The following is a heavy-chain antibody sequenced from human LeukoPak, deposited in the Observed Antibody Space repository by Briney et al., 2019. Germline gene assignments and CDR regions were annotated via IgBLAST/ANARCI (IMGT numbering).Heavy chain of an antibody. V-gene: IGHV6-1*01. CDR3: ARSTTPGSENWFDP. J-gene: IGHJ5*02. Sequence: SQTLSITCAISGDSVSSKRAAWNWIRQSPSRGLEWLGRTYYTSQWHNDFAVSVKSRITINPDTSKNQFSLQLNSVTPEDTAVYYCARSTTPGSENWFDPWGQGTLVTVSP. CDR2: TYYTSQWHN. CDR1: GDSVSSKRAA. D-gene: IGHD1-1*01.